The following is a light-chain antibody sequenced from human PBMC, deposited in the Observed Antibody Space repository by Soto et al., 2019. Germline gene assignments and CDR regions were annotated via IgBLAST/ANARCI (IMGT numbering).Light chain of an antibody. CDR1: SSNIGAGYD. Sequence: QSVLTQPPSVSGAPGQRVTISCTGSSSNIGAGYDVHWYQQLPGTAPKLLIYGNSNRPSGVPDRFSGSKSGTSASLAITGLQAEDEAAYYCQSYASSHWVFGGGTKLTVL. V-gene: IGLV1-40*01. CDR3: QSYASSHWV. J-gene: IGLJ3*02. CDR2: GNS.